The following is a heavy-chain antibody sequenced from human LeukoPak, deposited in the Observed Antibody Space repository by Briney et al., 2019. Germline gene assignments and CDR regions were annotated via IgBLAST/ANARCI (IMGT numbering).Heavy chain of an antibody. CDR1: GFTYSDCT. CDR3: AKCRRPSSPPNWFDP. Sequence: GGSLRLSCAASGFTYSDCTMSWVRQVPGKGLEWVSTARPSGGDTYYADSVRGRFTISRDNSKNTLYLQMNSLRAEDTAVYYCAKCRRPSSPPNWFDPWGQGTLVTVSS. J-gene: IGHJ5*02. CDR2: ARPSGGDT. V-gene: IGHV3-23*01. D-gene: IGHD2-15*01.